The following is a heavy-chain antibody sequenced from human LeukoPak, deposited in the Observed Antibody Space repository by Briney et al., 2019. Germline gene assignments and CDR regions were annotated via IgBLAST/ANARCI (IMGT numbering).Heavy chain of an antibody. CDR3: ARDSTVTRGLFDY. CDR2: INPGGGST. D-gene: IGHD4-17*01. Sequence: ASVKVSCKASGYTFTSYYMHWVRQAPGQGLEWVGIINPGGGSTSYAQKFQGRVTMTRDMSTSTVYMELSSLRSEDTAVYYCARDSTVTRGLFDYWGQGTLVTVSS. J-gene: IGHJ4*02. CDR1: GYTFTSYY. V-gene: IGHV1-46*01.